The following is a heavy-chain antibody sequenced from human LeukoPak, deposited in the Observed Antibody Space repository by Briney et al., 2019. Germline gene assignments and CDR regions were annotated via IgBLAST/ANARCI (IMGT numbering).Heavy chain of an antibody. D-gene: IGHD6-6*01. CDR3: ASRRWSIAARXFXX. CDR2: IIPIFGTA. J-gene: IGHJ4*02. Sequence: SVKVSCKASGGTFSSYAISWVRQAPGQGLEWMGGIIPIFGTANYAQKFQGRVTITTDESTSTAYMELSSLRSEDTAVYYCASRRWSIAARXFXXWGQXXLVT. V-gene: IGHV1-69*05. CDR1: GGTFSSYA.